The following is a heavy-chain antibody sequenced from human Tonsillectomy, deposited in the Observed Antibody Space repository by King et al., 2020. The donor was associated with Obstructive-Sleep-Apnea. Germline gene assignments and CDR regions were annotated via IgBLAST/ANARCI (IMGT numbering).Heavy chain of an antibody. D-gene: IGHD3-10*01. CDR1: GFTFSSYG. J-gene: IGHJ6*02. Sequence: VQLVESGGGVVQPGGSLRLSCAASGFTFSSYGIHWVRQAPGKGLEYVTFIRNDESNEYYADSVRGRFTISRDNSKNTQFLQMYSLRPEDTAVYYCARHPVPDASGTLLIPYGIDVWGLGTTVTVSS. V-gene: IGHV3-30*02. CDR2: IRNDESNE. CDR3: ARHPVPDASGTLLIPYGIDV.